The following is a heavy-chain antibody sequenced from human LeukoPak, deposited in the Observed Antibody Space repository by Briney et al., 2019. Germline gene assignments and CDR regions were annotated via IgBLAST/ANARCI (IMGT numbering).Heavy chain of an antibody. D-gene: IGHD4-17*01. J-gene: IGHJ1*01. CDR2: IIPIFGTA. V-gene: IGHV1-69*05. CDR3: AVRNSDYGDYLVAEYFQH. Sequence: PVKVSCKASGGTFSSYAISWVRQAPGQGLEWMGRIIPIFGTANYAQKFQGRVTITTDESTSTAYMELSSLRSEDTAVYYCAVRNSDYGDYLVAEYFQHWGQGTLVTVSS. CDR1: GGTFSSYA.